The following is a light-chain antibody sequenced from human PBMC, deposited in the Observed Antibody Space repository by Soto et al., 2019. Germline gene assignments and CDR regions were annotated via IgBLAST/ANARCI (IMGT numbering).Light chain of an antibody. CDR1: SSDIGGYDC. V-gene: IGLV2-14*01. J-gene: IGLJ2*01. CDR3: TSYASGSSHVV. CDR2: DVN. Sequence: QSALTQPASVSGSPGQSITLSCTGTSSDIGGYDCVSWYQRHPGKAPKLIIYDVNNRPSGVSNRFSGSKSGNTASLTISGLQAEDEADYDCTSYASGSSHVVFGGGTKLTVL.